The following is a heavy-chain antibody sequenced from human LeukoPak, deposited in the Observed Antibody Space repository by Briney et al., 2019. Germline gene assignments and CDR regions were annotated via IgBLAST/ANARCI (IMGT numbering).Heavy chain of an antibody. Sequence: SETLXXTCTVSGISISSSYSYWGWIRQPPGMGLEWIGSIYYTGNTYYNASLKSQVSISIDTSKNQFSLKLTSVTAADTAVYYCARQTGSGLFILPGGQGTLVTVSS. CDR3: ARQTGSGLFILP. CDR1: GISISSSYSY. CDR2: IYYTGNT. D-gene: IGHD3/OR15-3a*01. J-gene: IGHJ4*02. V-gene: IGHV4-39*01.